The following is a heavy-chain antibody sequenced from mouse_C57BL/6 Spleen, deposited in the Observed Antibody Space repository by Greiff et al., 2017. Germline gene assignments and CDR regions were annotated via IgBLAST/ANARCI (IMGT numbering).Heavy chain of an antibody. D-gene: IGHD2-4*01. V-gene: IGHV1-9*01. Sequence: VQLKQSGAELMKPGASVKLSCKATGYTFTGYWIEWVKQRPGHGLEWIGEILPGSGSTNYNEKFKGKATFTADTSSNTAYMQLSSLTTEDSAIYYCARMPTYDYDGYYFDYWGQGTTLTVSS. J-gene: IGHJ2*01. CDR3: ARMPTYDYDGYYFDY. CDR2: ILPGSGST. CDR1: GYTFTGYW.